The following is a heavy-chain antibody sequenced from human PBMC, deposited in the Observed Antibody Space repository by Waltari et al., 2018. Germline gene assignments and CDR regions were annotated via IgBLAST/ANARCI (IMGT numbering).Heavy chain of an antibody. CDR1: GFTFGDYA. CDR2: LRSKAYGGTT. Sequence: EVQLVESGGGLVQPGRSLRLSCTASGFTFGDYAMSWVRQAPGKGLEWVGFLRSKAYGGTTEYAASVKGRFTISRDDSKSIAYLQMNSLKTEDTAVYYCTRDDRYYYDSSEFDYWGQGTLVTVSS. J-gene: IGHJ4*02. CDR3: TRDDRYYYDSSEFDY. V-gene: IGHV3-49*04. D-gene: IGHD3-22*01.